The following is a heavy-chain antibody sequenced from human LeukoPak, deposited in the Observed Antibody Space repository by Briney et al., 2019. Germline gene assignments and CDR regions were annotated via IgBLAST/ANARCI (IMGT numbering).Heavy chain of an antibody. CDR3: TRGPPDYDSSDYYRYFQN. CDR1: GFTFGDYV. V-gene: IGHV3-49*04. CDR2: IKSKAYGETT. J-gene: IGHJ1*01. D-gene: IGHD3-22*01. Sequence: GGSLRLSCAASGFTFGDYVLIWVRQAPGKGLEWVGFIKSKAYGETTQYAASVKGRFTISRDDSRSIAYLQMNSLKTEDTAVYYCTRGPPDYDSSDYYRYFQNWGQGTLVTVSS.